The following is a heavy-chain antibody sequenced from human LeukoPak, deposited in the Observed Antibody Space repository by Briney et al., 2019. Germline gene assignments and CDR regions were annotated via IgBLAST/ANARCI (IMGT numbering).Heavy chain of an antibody. D-gene: IGHD3-10*01. Sequence: GGSLRLSCAASGFTFSGYEMNWVRQAPGKGLEWVSYISTSGSTIYYADSVKGRFTISRDNAKNSLYLQMSSLRAEDTSVYYCARSLGWFGYFDYWGQGTLVTVSS. CDR2: ISTSGSTI. V-gene: IGHV3-48*03. CDR3: ARSLGWFGYFDY. CDR1: GFTFSGYE. J-gene: IGHJ4*02.